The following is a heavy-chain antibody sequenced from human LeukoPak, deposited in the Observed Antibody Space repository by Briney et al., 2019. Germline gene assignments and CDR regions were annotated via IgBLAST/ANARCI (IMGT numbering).Heavy chain of an antibody. D-gene: IGHD2-15*01. CDR2: ISAYNGNT. CDR1: GYTFTSYG. J-gene: IGHJ4*02. Sequence: GASVKVSCKASGYTFTSYGISWVRQAPGQGLEWMGWISAYNGNTNYAQKLQGRVTMTTDTSTSTAYMELRSLRSDDTAVYYCARDKGGYCSGGSCYPLGYWGQGTLVTVSS. V-gene: IGHV1-18*01. CDR3: ARDKGGYCSGGSCYPLGY.